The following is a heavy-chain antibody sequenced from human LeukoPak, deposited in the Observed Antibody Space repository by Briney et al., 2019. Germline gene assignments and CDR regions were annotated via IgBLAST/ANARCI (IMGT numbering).Heavy chain of an antibody. CDR2: IYYSGST. CDR3: ARRAYSSGYYFFDF. Sequence: PSETLSLTCTVSGGSISSYYWSWLRQPLGKGPEWIGYIYYSGSTNYNPSLKSRVTISIDTSKNQFSLKLSSVTAADTAVYYCARRAYSSGYYFFDFWGQGTLVTVSS. V-gene: IGHV4-59*01. CDR1: GGSISSYY. D-gene: IGHD3-22*01. J-gene: IGHJ4*02.